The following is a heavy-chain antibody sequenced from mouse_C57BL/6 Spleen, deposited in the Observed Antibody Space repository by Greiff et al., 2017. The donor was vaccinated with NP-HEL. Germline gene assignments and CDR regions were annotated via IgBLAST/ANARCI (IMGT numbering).Heavy chain of an antibody. Sequence: EVQLQQSGPELVKPGASVKISCKASGYSFTGYYMNWVKQSPEKSLEWIGELNPSTGGTTYNQKFTATATLTVDKSSSTAYMQLKSLTSEDSAVYYCAESWDGYWGQGTTLTVSS. CDR3: AESWDGY. CDR1: GYSFTGYY. CDR2: LNPSTGGT. J-gene: IGHJ2*01. D-gene: IGHD4-1*01. V-gene: IGHV1-42*01.